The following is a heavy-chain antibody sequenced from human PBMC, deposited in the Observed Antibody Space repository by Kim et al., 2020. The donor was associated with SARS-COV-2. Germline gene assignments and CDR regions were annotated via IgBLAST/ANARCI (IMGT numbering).Heavy chain of an antibody. Sequence: GGSLRLSCAASGFTFDDYAMHWVRQPPGKGLEWVSLISGDGGTTYYADSVKGRFTISRDNSDNSLYLQMNSLRTEETALYYYAKDGSSSSGPFDYWGQGTLVTVSS. CDR2: ISGDGGTT. V-gene: IGHV3-43*02. CDR3: AKDGSSSSGPFDY. CDR1: GFTFDDYA. J-gene: IGHJ4*02. D-gene: IGHD6-6*01.